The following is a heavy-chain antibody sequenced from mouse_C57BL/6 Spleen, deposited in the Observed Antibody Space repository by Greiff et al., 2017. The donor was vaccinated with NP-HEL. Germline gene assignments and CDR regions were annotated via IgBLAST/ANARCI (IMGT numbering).Heavy chain of an antibody. V-gene: IGHV1-26*01. Sequence: EVQLQQSGPELVKPGASVKISCKASGYTFTDYYMNWVKQSHGKSLEWIGDINPNNGGTSYNQKFKGKATLTVDKSSSTAYMELRSLTSEDSAVYYCARGGDYRAWFAYWGQGTLVTVSA. J-gene: IGHJ3*01. CDR1: GYTFTDYY. CDR3: ARGGDYRAWFAY. D-gene: IGHD2-13*01. CDR2: INPNNGGT.